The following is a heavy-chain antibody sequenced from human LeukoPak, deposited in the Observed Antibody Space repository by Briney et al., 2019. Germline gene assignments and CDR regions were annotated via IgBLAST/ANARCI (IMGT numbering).Heavy chain of an antibody. V-gene: IGHV3-20*04. CDR2: INWNGGST. J-gene: IGHJ3*02. CDR1: GFTFGDYG. CDR3: ARGVTMIRYDAFDI. D-gene: IGHD3-22*01. Sequence: GGSLRLSCAASGFTFGDYGMSWVRQAPGKGLEWVSGINWNGGSTGYADSVKGRFTISRDNAKNSLYLQMSSLRAEDTALYYCARGVTMIRYDAFDIWGQGTTVTVSS.